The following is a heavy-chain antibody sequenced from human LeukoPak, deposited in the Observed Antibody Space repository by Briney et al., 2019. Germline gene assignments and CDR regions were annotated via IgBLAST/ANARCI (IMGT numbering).Heavy chain of an antibody. CDR3: ATFPPREECSGGSCYASGDY. CDR2: IYTSGST. D-gene: IGHD2-15*01. V-gene: IGHV4-4*07. Sequence: SETLSLTCTVSGGSISSYYWSWVRQPAGKGLEWIGRIYTSGSTNYNPSLKSRVTMSVDTSKNQFSLKLSSVTAADTAVYYCATFPPREECSGGSCYASGDYWGQGTLVTVSS. CDR1: GGSISSYY. J-gene: IGHJ4*02.